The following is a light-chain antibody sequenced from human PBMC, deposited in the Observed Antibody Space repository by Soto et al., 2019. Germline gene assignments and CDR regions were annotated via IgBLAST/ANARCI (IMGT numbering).Light chain of an antibody. V-gene: IGKV1-9*01. Sequence: DIQLTQSPSFLSASVGDTVTITCRASQGISSYLAWYQQKPGKAPKLLIHSAFTLQSGVPSRFSGSGSVTEFTLTISSLQPEDFATYYCQQRSDYPITFGQGTRLEIK. J-gene: IGKJ5*01. CDR2: SAF. CDR3: QQRSDYPIT. CDR1: QGISSY.